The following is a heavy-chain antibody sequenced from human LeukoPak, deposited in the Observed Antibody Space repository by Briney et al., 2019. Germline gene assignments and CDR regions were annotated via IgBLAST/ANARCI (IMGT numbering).Heavy chain of an antibody. CDR1: GGSISSSSYY. CDR3: ARRTAAFDY. V-gene: IGHV4-39*01. Sequence: SETLSLTCTVSGGSISSSSYYWGWIRQPPGKGLEWIGSIYYSGSTYYNPSLKSRVTISVDTSKNQFSLKLSSVTAADTAVYYCARRTAAFDYWGQGTLVTVSS. J-gene: IGHJ4*02. D-gene: IGHD6-13*01. CDR2: IYYSGST.